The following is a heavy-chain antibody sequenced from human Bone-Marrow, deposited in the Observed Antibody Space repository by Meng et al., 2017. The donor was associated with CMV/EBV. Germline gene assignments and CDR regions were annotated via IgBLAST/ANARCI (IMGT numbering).Heavy chain of an antibody. V-gene: IGHV3-48*03. CDR3: ARDRTVVVPVASIDHHYYYGMDV. J-gene: IGHJ6*02. CDR2: ISSSTLSI. Sequence: GGSLRLSCVASGFTFTAYEMNWVRQAPGKGLEWISYISSSTLSIKYADSVKGRFTISRDNAKNSVHLQMNSLRAEDTAVYYCARDRTVVVPVASIDHHYYYGMDVWGQGTTVTVSS. CDR1: GFTFTAYE. D-gene: IGHD2-2*01.